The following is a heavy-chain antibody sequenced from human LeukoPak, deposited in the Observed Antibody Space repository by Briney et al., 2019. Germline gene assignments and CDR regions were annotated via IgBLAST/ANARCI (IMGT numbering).Heavy chain of an antibody. V-gene: IGHV1-2*02. CDR3: ARAPSYCSSTSCYFLSFDY. J-gene: IGHJ4*02. Sequence: ASVKVSCKASGYTFTGYYMHWVRQAPGQGLEWMGWINPNSGGTNYAQKFQGRVTMTRDTSISTAYVELSRLRSDDTAVYYCARAPSYCSSTSCYFLSFDYWGQGTLVTVSS. CDR1: GYTFTGYY. D-gene: IGHD2-2*01. CDR2: INPNSGGT.